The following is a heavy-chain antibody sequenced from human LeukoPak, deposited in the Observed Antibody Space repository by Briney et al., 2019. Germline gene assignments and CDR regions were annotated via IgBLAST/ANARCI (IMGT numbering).Heavy chain of an antibody. CDR1: GGSISSYY. V-gene: IGHV4-4*09. Sequence: SETLSLTCTVSGGSISSYYWSWIRQPPGKGLEWIGYIYTSGSTNYNPSLKSRVTISVDTSKNQFSLELSSVTAADTAVYYCASYYDILTGYYTHWGQGTLVTVSS. D-gene: IGHD3-9*01. CDR3: ASYYDILTGYYTH. J-gene: IGHJ4*02. CDR2: IYTSGST.